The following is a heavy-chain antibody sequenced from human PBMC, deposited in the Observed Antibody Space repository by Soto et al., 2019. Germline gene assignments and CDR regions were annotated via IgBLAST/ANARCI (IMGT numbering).Heavy chain of an antibody. CDR1: GYSFTSYW. D-gene: IGHD6-19*01. CDR2: IYPGDSDT. CDR3: ARLSDFKEGSFRSGWNYYGMDV. V-gene: IGHV5-51*01. Sequence: PGESLKISCKGSGYSFTSYWIGWVRQMPGKGLEWMGIIYPGDSDTRYSPSFQGQVTISADKSISTAYLQWSSLKASDTAMYYCARLSDFKEGSFRSGWNYYGMDVWGQGTTVTVSS. J-gene: IGHJ6*02.